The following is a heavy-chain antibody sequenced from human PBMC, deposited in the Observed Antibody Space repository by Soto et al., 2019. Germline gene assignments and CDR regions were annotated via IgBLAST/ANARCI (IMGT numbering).Heavy chain of an antibody. CDR2: ISSSSSYI. CDR3: ARGRQWLVFDAFDI. CDR1: GFTFSSYS. J-gene: IGHJ3*02. D-gene: IGHD6-19*01. V-gene: IGHV3-21*01. Sequence: EVQLVESGGGLVKPGGSLRLSCAASGFTFSSYSMNWVRQAPGKGLEWVSSISSSSSYIYYADSVKGRFTISRDNAKNSLYLQMNSLIAEDTAVYDCARGRQWLVFDAFDIWGQGTMVTVSS.